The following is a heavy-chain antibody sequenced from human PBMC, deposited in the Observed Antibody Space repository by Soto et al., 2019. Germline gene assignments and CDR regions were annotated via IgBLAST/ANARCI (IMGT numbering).Heavy chain of an antibody. CDR2: IIPIFGTP. Sequence: QVQLVQSGAEVKKPGSSVKVSCRASGRAFSNYAISWVRQAPGQGLEWMGGIIPIFGTPDYAQKFQGKITITADTSTNTVYMDLSSLRSEDTAVYYCARGTSGQIPDYLDYWGQGTQDTVSS. J-gene: IGHJ4*02. D-gene: IGHD2-15*01. CDR3: ARGTSGQIPDYLDY. CDR1: GRAFSNYA. V-gene: IGHV1-69*06.